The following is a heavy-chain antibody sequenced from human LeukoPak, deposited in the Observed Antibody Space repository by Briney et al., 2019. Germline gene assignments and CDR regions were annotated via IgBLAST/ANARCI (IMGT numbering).Heavy chain of an antibody. CDR1: GFTFSSYA. CDR3: ARRTYYYGSGSTLDY. D-gene: IGHD3-10*01. Sequence: GGSLRLSCAASGFTFSSYAMHWVRQAPGKGLEWVAVISYDGSNKYYADSVKGRFTISRDNSKNTLYLQMNSLRAEDTAVYYCARRTYYYGSGSTLDYWGQGTLVTVSS. J-gene: IGHJ4*02. V-gene: IGHV3-30-3*01. CDR2: ISYDGSNK.